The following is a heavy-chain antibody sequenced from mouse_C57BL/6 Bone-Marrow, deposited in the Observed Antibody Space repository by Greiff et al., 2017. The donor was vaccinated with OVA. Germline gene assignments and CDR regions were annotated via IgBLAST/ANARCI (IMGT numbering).Heavy chain of an antibody. V-gene: IGHV1-55*01. Sequence: QVQLQQPGAELVKPGASVKMSCKASGYTFTSYWITWVKQRPGQGLEWIGDIYPGSGSTNYNEKFKSKATLTLDTSSSTAYMQLSSLTSEDSAVYYCARWSARAMDYWGQGTSVTVSS. D-gene: IGHD6-1*01. CDR1: GYTFTSYW. CDR2: IYPGSGST. CDR3: ARWSARAMDY. J-gene: IGHJ4*01.